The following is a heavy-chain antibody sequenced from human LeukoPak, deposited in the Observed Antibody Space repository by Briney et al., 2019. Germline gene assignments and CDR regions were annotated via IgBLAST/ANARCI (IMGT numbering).Heavy chain of an antibody. J-gene: IGHJ4*02. Sequence: ASVKVSCKASGYTFTGYYMHWVRQAPGQGLEWMGWINPNSGGTNYAQKFRGRVTMTRDTSISTAYMELSRLRSDYTAVYYRASCASTSCLGPFDYWGQGTLVTVSS. D-gene: IGHD2-2*01. V-gene: IGHV1-2*02. CDR2: INPNSGGT. CDR1: GYTFTGYY. CDR3: ASCASTSCLGPFDY.